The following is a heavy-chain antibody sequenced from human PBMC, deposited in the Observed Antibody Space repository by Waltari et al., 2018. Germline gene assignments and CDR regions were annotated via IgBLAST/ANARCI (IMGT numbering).Heavy chain of an antibody. D-gene: IGHD3-22*01. J-gene: IGHJ4*02. CDR3: AKDGGYSYYNSYFDV. CDR1: GFDLAFSG. CDR2: LSWNAGDT. V-gene: IGHV3-20*04. Sequence: HLVESAGGGVRPGGSLGLSCAASGFDLAFSGLRWVRQAPGKGLEWVASLSWNAGDTYYAEVAEGRFTISRDNAKNSLYLQMNSLRAEDTAFYYCAKDGGYSYYNSYFDVWGQGTLVTVSS.